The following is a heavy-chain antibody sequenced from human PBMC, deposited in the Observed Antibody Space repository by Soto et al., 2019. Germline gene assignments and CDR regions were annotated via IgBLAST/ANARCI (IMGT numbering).Heavy chain of an antibody. D-gene: IGHD3-3*01. V-gene: IGHV1-69*01. Sequence: QVQLVQSGAEVKKPGSSVKVSCKASGGTFSSYAISWGRQAPGQGLEWWGGATPIFGRANYAQKFQGRVTITAAESTSTAYMELSSLRSEDTAVYYCARHFRNYAFWSGYDYYGMDVWGQGTTVTVSS. J-gene: IGHJ6*02. CDR3: ARHFRNYAFWSGYDYYGMDV. CDR2: ATPIFGRA. CDR1: GGTFSSYA.